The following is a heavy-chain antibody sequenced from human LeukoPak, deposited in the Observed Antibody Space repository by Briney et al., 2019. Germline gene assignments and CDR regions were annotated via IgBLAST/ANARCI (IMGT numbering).Heavy chain of an antibody. CDR1: GFTFSSYA. CDR3: AKDMDFWSGYYDY. Sequence: PGGSLRLSCAASGFTFSSYAMSWVRQAPGEGLEWVSAISGSGGSTYYAGSVKGRFTISRDNSKNTLYLQMNSLRAEDTAVYYCAKDMDFWSGYYDYWGQGTLVTVYS. V-gene: IGHV3-23*01. CDR2: ISGSGGST. D-gene: IGHD3-3*01. J-gene: IGHJ4*02.